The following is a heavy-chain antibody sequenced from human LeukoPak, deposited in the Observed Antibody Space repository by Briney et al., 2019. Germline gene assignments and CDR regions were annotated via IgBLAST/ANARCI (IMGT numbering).Heavy chain of an antibody. CDR2: ISGTGGST. CDR3: TKGGSYAPLDY. Sequence: GGSLRLSCAASGFIFSSSAMTWVRQAPGKGLEWVSAISGTGGSTVYADSVKGRLTISRDNSKNTLYLQMSSLRDEDMAIYYCTKGGSYAPLDYWGQGTLVTVSS. V-gene: IGHV3-23*01. D-gene: IGHD1-26*01. J-gene: IGHJ4*02. CDR1: GFIFSSSA.